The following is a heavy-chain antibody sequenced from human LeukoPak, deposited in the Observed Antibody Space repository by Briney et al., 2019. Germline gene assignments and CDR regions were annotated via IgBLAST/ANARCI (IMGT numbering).Heavy chain of an antibody. Sequence: GGSLRLSCAASGFPFSIYTMNWVRQAPGKGLEWVSYISGTSSLISYADSVKGRFSISRDNAKNSLFLQMNSLRDEDTAVYYCASWRGSGNYYFDSWGQGILVTVSS. CDR2: ISGTSSLI. D-gene: IGHD3-10*01. J-gene: IGHJ4*02. V-gene: IGHV3-48*02. CDR3: ASWRGSGNYYFDS. CDR1: GFPFSIYT.